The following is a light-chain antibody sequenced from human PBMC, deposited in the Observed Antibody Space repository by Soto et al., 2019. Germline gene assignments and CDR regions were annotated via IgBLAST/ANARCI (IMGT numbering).Light chain of an antibody. Sequence: EVVLTQSTGTLSLSPGERATLSCRASQSVSSSNLAWYQQKPGQAPRILIYGASSRGTGIPDRFSGSESGTSFTLTISRLEPEDSAVYYCQQYGSSPKTFGQGTKVEIK. V-gene: IGKV3-20*01. CDR2: GAS. CDR1: QSVSSSN. CDR3: QQYGSSPKT. J-gene: IGKJ1*01.